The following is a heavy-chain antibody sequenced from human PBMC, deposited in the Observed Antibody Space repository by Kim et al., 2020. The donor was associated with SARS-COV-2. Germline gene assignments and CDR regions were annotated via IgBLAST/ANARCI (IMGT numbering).Heavy chain of an antibody. J-gene: IGHJ3*02. D-gene: IGHD3-10*01. Sequence: SETLSLTCTVSGGSISSGGYYWSWIRQHPGKGLEWIGYIYYSGSTYYNPSLKSRVTISVDTSKNQFSLKLSSVTAADTAVYYCARERISDGSGSYGDHDAFDIWGQGTMVTVSS. V-gene: IGHV4-31*03. CDR1: GGSISSGGYY. CDR2: IYYSGST. CDR3: ARERISDGSGSYGDHDAFDI.